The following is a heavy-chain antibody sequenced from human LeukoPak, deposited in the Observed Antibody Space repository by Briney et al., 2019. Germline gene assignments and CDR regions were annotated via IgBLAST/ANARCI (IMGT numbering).Heavy chain of an antibody. J-gene: IGHJ4*02. Sequence: GGSLRLSCAASGFTFSSYSMNWVRQAPGKGLEWVSSISSSSSYIYYADSVKGRFTISRDNAKNSLYPQMNSLRAEDTAVYYCARDLGWGPFLPGRCDYWGQGTLVTVSS. CDR1: GFTFSSYS. V-gene: IGHV3-21*01. D-gene: IGHD2/OR15-2a*01. CDR2: ISSSSSYI. CDR3: ARDLGWGPFLPGRCDY.